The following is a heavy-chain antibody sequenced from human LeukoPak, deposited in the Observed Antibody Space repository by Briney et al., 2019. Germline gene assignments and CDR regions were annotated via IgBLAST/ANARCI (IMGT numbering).Heavy chain of an antibody. J-gene: IGHJ5*02. Sequence: SVKVSCKASGGTLSSYAISWVRQAPGQGLEWTGKIIPILGIANYAQKFQGRVTITADKSTSTAYMELSSLRSEGTAVYYCARGSSGWYGGWFDPWGQGTLVTVSS. CDR1: GGTLSSYA. D-gene: IGHD6-19*01. CDR3: ARGSSGWYGGWFDP. CDR2: IIPILGIA. V-gene: IGHV1-69*04.